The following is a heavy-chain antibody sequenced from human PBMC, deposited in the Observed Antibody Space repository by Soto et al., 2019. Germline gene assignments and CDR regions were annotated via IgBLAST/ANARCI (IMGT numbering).Heavy chain of an antibody. CDR1: GFTFSSYS. V-gene: IGHV3-21*01. Sequence: GGSLRLSCAASGFTFSSYSMNWVRQAPGKGLEWVSSISSSSSYIYYADSVKGRFTISRDNAKNSLYLQMNSLRAEDTAVYYCARDTAAAGDWAFDIWGQGTMVTVSS. D-gene: IGHD6-13*01. CDR3: ARDTAAAGDWAFDI. J-gene: IGHJ3*02. CDR2: ISSSSSYI.